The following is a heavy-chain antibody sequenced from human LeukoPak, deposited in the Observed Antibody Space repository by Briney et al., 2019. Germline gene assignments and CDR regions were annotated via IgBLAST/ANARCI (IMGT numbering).Heavy chain of an antibody. CDR3: AKSAGFSSGGVFDI. V-gene: IGHV3-9*03. CDR1: GSTFTDYS. CDR2: ITWDSTGV. D-gene: IGHD3-22*01. Sequence: GGSLRLSCAASGSTFTDYSMHWVRQVPGKGLEWVSGITWDSTGVGYVDSVKGRFTMSRDNAKNSVYLQMDSLRVEDMALYYCAKSAGFSSGGVFDIWGQGTMVTVSS. J-gene: IGHJ3*02.